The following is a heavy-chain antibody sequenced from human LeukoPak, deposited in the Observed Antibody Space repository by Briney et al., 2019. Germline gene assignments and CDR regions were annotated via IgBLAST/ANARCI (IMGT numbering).Heavy chain of an antibody. Sequence: SETLSLTCAVYGGSFSGYYWSWIRQPPGKGLEWIGEINHSGSTNYNPSLKSRVTISVDTSKNQFSLKLSSVTAADTAVYYCAREGLTIFGGAFDIWGQRTMVTVSS. CDR2: INHSGST. V-gene: IGHV4-34*01. D-gene: IGHD3-3*01. CDR3: AREGLTIFGGAFDI. CDR1: GGSFSGYY. J-gene: IGHJ3*02.